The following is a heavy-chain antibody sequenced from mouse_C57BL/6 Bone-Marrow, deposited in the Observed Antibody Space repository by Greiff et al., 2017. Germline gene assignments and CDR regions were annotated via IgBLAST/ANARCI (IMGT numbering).Heavy chain of an antibody. V-gene: IGHV1-5*01. J-gene: IGHJ4*01. Sequence: VQLKESGTVLARPGASVKMSCKTSGYTFTSYWMHWVKQRPGQGLEWIGAIYPGNSDTSYNQKFKGKAKLTADTSASTAYMELSSLTNEDSAVYYCTNDYDGSSYDAMDYWGQGTSVTVSS. CDR1: GYTFTSYW. D-gene: IGHD1-1*01. CDR3: TNDYDGSSYDAMDY. CDR2: IYPGNSDT.